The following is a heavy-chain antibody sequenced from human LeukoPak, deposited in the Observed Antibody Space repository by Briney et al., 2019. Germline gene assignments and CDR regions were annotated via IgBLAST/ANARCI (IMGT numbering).Heavy chain of an antibody. CDR3: ASWRGGYYYYYGMDV. Sequence: GGSLRLSCAASGFTFSSYAMHWVRQAPGKGLEWVAVISYDGSNKYYADSVKGQFTISRDNSKNTLYLQMNSLRAEDTAVYYCASWRGGYYYYYGMDVWGQGTTVTVSS. V-gene: IGHV3-30-3*01. D-gene: IGHD3-10*01. CDR2: ISYDGSNK. CDR1: GFTFSSYA. J-gene: IGHJ6*02.